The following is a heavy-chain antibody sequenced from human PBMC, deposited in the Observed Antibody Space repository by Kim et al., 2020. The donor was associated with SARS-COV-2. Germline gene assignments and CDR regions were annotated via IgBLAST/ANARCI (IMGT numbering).Heavy chain of an antibody. D-gene: IGHD6-13*01. V-gene: IGHV4-39*01. Sequence: SETLSLTCAVSGGFISSTGYYWGWIRQPPGKGLEWIGTIFFIGSTYYNPSLKSRVAISFDTSKNQFSLRLTSVTAADTAVYYCARAMPGTSDYWGQGTLVTVSS. CDR3: ARAMPGTSDY. CDR1: GGFISSTGYY. CDR2: IFFIGST. J-gene: IGHJ4*02.